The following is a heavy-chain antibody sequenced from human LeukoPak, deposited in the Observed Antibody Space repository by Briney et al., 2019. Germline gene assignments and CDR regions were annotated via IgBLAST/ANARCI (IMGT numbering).Heavy chain of an antibody. J-gene: IGHJ6*02. D-gene: IGHD2-21*02. CDR1: GGSISSYY. CDR2: IYYSGST. Sequence: SETLSLTCTVSGGSISSYYWSWIRQPPGKGLEWIGYIYYSGSTNYNPSLKSRVTISVDTSKNQFSLKLSSVTAADTAVYYCARLGAATAINGMDVWGQGTTVTASS. V-gene: IGHV4-59*08. CDR3: ARLGAATAINGMDV.